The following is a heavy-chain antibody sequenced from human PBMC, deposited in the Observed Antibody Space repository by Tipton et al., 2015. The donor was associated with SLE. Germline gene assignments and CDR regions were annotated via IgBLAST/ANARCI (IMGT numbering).Heavy chain of an antibody. CDR1: GFTSSNYA. CDR3: AKLSGTVAVDY. Sequence: SLRLSCAASGFTSSNYAMSWVRQAPGKGREWVSAISGSDTGTYYADSVKGRFTISRDNSKNTLYLQMNSLRAEDTAVYYCAKLSGTVAVDYWGQGTLVTVSS. J-gene: IGHJ4*02. CDR2: ISGSDTGT. D-gene: IGHD6-19*01. V-gene: IGHV3-23*01.